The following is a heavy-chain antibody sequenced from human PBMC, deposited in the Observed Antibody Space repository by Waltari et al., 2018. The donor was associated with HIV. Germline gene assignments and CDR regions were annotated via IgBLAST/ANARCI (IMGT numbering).Heavy chain of an antibody. J-gene: IGHJ4*02. CDR2: FDPEDGET. CDR1: GYTLTELS. V-gene: IGHV1-24*01. D-gene: IGHD2-15*01. Sequence: GSVKVSCKVSGYTLTELSMYWVRQAPGKGLEWMGGFDPEDGETIYAQKFQGSVTMTEDTSTDTSYMELSSLTSEDTAVYYCATDLGGSDYWGQGTLVTVSS. CDR3: ATDLGGSDY.